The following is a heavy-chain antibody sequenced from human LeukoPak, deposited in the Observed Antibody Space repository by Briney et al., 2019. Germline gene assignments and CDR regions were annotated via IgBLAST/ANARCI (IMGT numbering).Heavy chain of an antibody. D-gene: IGHD3-9*01. Sequence: GGSLRLSXAASGFTFSGSAMHWVRQASGKGLEWVGRIRSKANSYATAYAASVKGRFTISRDDSKNTAYLQMNSLKTEDTAVYYCTRHRYWATGSYYYYMDVWGKGTTVTVSS. CDR3: TRHRYWATGSYYYYMDV. CDR1: GFTFSGSA. J-gene: IGHJ6*03. V-gene: IGHV3-73*01. CDR2: IRSKANSYAT.